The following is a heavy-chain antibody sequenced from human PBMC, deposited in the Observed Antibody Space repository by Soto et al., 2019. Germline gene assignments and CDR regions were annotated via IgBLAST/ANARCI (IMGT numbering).Heavy chain of an antibody. CDR2: IYPGDSDT. J-gene: IGHJ6*01. Sequence: PGESLKISCEGSGYSFTTYWIAWVRQMPGKGLEWMGIIYPGDSDTRYSPSFQGQVTISADKSISTAYLQWNSLKASDTAMYYCARSYGSGSYYTRRMDVSGQGTTVTVSS. CDR1: GYSFTTYW. V-gene: IGHV5-51*01. CDR3: ARSYGSGSYYTRRMDV. D-gene: IGHD3-10*01.